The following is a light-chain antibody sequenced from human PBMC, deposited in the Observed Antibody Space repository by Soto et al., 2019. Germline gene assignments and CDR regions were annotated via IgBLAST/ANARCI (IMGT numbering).Light chain of an antibody. J-gene: IGLJ1*01. V-gene: IGLV2-8*01. Sequence: QSVLTQPPSASGSPGQSVAISCTGTSSDVGGYNYVSWYQQHPGKAPKHIIYEVNKPPSGVPDRFSSSKSGTTASLTVSGLQAEDEADYYCSSYAGSSNVFGTGTKVTV. CDR2: EVN. CDR1: SSDVGGYNY. CDR3: SSYAGSSNV.